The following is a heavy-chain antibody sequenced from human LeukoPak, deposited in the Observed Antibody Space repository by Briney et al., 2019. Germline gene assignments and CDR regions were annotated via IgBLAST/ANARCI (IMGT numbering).Heavy chain of an antibody. CDR2: INSDGSEG. J-gene: IGHJ3*01. Sequence: GGSLRLSCAVSGFTFSGFWMSWSRQAPGKGLEWVASINSDGSEGYYADVVKGRFTIFRDNAKNSLYLQINSLRAEDTAVYYCARSSYSSSSSVWGQGTMVTVSS. CDR3: ARSSYSSSSSV. D-gene: IGHD6-6*01. CDR1: GFTFSGFW. V-gene: IGHV3-7*03.